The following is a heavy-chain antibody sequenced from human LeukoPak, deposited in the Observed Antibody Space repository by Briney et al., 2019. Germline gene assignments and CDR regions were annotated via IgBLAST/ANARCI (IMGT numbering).Heavy chain of an antibody. CDR2: ISYDGSNK. V-gene: IGHV3-30-3*01. J-gene: IGHJ6*02. D-gene: IGHD6-19*01. Sequence: GGSLRLSCAASGFTFSSYAMHWVRQAPGKGLEWVAVISYDGSNKYYADSVKGQFTISRDNSKNTLYLQMNSLRAEDTAVYYCARDKVGRQWLVVGMDVWGQGTTVTVSS. CDR3: ARDKVGRQWLVVGMDV. CDR1: GFTFSSYA.